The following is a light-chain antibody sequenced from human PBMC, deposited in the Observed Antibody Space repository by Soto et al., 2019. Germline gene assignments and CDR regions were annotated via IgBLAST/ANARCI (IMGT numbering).Light chain of an antibody. CDR1: KIGSKI. J-gene: IGLJ1*01. CDR3: QVWASTAEFFV. CDR2: EAT. Sequence: SYDLTQPPSVSVAPGQTAKISCGGHKIGSKIVNWYNQWPGHTSVAAVFEATDTPSVIPARIPASLSGDTATPTNSRVDAGEEADYSRQVWASTAEFFVFGSGTKVTVL. V-gene: IGLV3-21*02.